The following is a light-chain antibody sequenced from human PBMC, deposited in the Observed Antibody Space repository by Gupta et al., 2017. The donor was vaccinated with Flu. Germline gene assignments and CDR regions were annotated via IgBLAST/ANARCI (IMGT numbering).Light chain of an antibody. Sequence: PSVRHASVGDRVTIRCRASQVISSYLAWDQQKPGKAPKLLIYAASNLQSGVPSRFSGSGSGTEFTLTISSLQPEDFATYYCQQLNSYPLTFGGGTKVEIK. V-gene: IGKV1-9*01. CDR1: QVISSY. CDR2: AAS. J-gene: IGKJ4*01. CDR3: QQLNSYPLT.